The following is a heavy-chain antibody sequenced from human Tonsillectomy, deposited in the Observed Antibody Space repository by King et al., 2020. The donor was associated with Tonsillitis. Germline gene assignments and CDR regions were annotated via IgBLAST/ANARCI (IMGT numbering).Heavy chain of an antibody. V-gene: IGHV3-23*04. J-gene: IGHJ4*02. D-gene: IGHD4-11*01. Sequence: EVQLVESGGGLVQPGGSLRLSCAASGFTFSSSAMAWVRQAPGKGLEWDSGISGSGGSTYYADSVKGRFTISRDNSKNTLYLQMNILGAEDTALYYCAKVVSTVMVYYFDYWGQGTLVTVSS. CDR1: GFTFSSSA. CDR3: AKVVSTVMVYYFDY. CDR2: ISGSGGST.